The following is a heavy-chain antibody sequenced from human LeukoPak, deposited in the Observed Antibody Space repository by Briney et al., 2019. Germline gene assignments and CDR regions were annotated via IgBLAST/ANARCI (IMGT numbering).Heavy chain of an antibody. J-gene: IGHJ3*01. CDR2: IYYSGST. Sequence: SETLSLTCTVSGGSISSIYSYWGWSRQPPGRGLEWIGNIYYSGSTYYNSSLKSRVTISVDTSKNHFSLKLNSVTAADTAVYYCAKPSNYYGSATDAFDFWGQGTMVTVSS. CDR1: GGSISSIYSY. CDR3: AKPSNYYGSATDAFDF. D-gene: IGHD3-10*01. V-gene: IGHV4-39*07.